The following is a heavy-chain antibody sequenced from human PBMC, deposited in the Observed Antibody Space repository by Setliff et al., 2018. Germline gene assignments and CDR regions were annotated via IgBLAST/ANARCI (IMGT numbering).Heavy chain of an antibody. D-gene: IGHD3-22*01. CDR2: VFVDGST. CDR3: ARDTSSDWAAWFDP. V-gene: IGHV4-61*10. Sequence: SETLSLTCIVSGESIDSVATGNHYWSWIRRPAGKGLEWIGRVFVDGSTNYNPSLKSRATMSVDTSKNQFSLKLTSVTAADTAIYYCARDTSSDWAAWFDPWSQGILVTVSS. J-gene: IGHJ5*02. CDR1: GESIDSVATGNHY.